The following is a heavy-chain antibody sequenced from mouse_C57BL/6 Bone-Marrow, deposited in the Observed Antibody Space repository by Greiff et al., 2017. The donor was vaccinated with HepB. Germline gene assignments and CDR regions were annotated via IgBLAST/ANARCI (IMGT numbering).Heavy chain of an antibody. J-gene: IGHJ2*01. CDR2: IYPRSGNT. D-gene: IGHD2-5*01. CDR3: AQGGAIYSNYVGDY. V-gene: IGHV1-81*01. CDR1: GYTFTSYG. Sequence: VQLQQSGAELARPGASVKLSCKASGYTFTSYGISWVKQRTGQGLEWIGEIYPRSGNTYYNEKFKGKATLTADKSSSTAYMELRSLTSEDSAVYFCAQGGAIYSNYVGDYWGQGTTLTVSS.